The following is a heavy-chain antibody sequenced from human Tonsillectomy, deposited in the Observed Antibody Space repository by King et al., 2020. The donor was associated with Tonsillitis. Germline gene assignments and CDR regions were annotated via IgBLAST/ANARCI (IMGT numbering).Heavy chain of an antibody. Sequence: QLVQSGAEVKKPGASVKVFCKASGYTFTNYAISWVRQDLGQGLKWMGWISTYSCHTNYEQSLQGRVTMTTDTSTSTAYMELRSLRSDDTAVYYCARDTALDALMEHANRDGFDVWGQGTMVTVSS. CDR2: ISTYSCHT. J-gene: IGHJ3*01. V-gene: IGHV1-18*01. D-gene: IGHD2-8*01. CDR3: ARDTALDALMEHANRDGFDV. CDR1: GYTFTNYA.